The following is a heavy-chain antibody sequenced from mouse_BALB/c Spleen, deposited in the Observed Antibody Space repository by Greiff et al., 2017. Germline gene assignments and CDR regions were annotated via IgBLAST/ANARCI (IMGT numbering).Heavy chain of an antibody. D-gene: IGHD2-3*01. CDR1: GFTFSSYT. Sequence: EVQLVESGGGLVQPGGSLKLSCAASGFTFSSYTMSWVRQTPEKRLEWVAYISNGGGSTYYPDTVKGRFTISRDNAKNTLYLQMSSLKSEDTAMYYCARIYDGYYGYWGQGTTLTVSS. V-gene: IGHV5-12-2*01. CDR3: ARIYDGYYGY. J-gene: IGHJ2*01. CDR2: ISNGGGST.